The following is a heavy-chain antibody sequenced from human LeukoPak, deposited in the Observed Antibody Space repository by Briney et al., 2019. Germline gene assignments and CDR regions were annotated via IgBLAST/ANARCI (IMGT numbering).Heavy chain of an antibody. CDR2: INPNSGGT. D-gene: IGHD6-19*01. V-gene: IGHV1-2*02. Sequence: GASVKVSCKASGYTFTGYYMHWVRQAPGQGLEWMGWINPNSGGTNYAQKFQGRVTMTRDTSISTAYMELSRLRSDDTAVYYCARVWPRYSSGLGWFDPWGQGTLVTVSS. CDR1: GYTFTGYY. J-gene: IGHJ5*02. CDR3: ARVWPRYSSGLGWFDP.